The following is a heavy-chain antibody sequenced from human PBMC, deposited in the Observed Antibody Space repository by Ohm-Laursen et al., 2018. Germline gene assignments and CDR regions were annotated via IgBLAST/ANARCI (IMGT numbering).Heavy chain of an antibody. CDR2: ISAYNGNT. V-gene: IGHV1-18*01. J-gene: IGHJ6*02. CDR1: GYTFTSYG. Sequence: ASSVKVSCKASGYTFTSYGISWVRQAPGQGLEWMGWISAYNGNTKYAQKFHGRVTMTTDRSTTTAYMELRSLRSDDTAVYYCARDEAGGYLRLGMDVWGQGTTVTVSS. D-gene: IGHD5-12*01. CDR3: ARDEAGGYLRLGMDV.